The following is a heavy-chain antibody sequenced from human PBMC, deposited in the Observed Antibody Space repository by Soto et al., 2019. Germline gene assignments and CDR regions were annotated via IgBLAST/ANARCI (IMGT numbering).Heavy chain of an antibody. D-gene: IGHD3-22*01. CDR3: ASPGTYYYDSSGSTIYWGFDY. J-gene: IGHJ4*02. CDR1: GGTFSSYA. CDR2: IIPIFGTA. V-gene: IGHV1-69*01. Sequence: QVQLVQSGAEVKKPGSSVKVSCKASGGTFSSYAISWVRQAPGQGLEWMGGIIPIFGTANYAQKFQGRVTITADESTSTAYMELSSLRSEDTAVYYCASPGTYYYDSSGSTIYWGFDYWGQGTLVTVSS.